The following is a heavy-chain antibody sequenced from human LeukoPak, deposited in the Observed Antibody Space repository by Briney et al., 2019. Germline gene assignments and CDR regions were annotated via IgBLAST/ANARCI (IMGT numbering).Heavy chain of an antibody. Sequence: PSETLSLTCTVSGVSISSYYWSWLRQPPGGGLEWIGYIYYSGSTNYNPSLKRRVTISLDTSKSQFSLKLRSVTAADTAVYYCARPYYYDSRIDPWGQGTLVTVSS. CDR1: GVSISSYY. CDR2: IYYSGST. V-gene: IGHV4-59*01. D-gene: IGHD3-22*01. CDR3: ARPYYYDSRIDP. J-gene: IGHJ5*02.